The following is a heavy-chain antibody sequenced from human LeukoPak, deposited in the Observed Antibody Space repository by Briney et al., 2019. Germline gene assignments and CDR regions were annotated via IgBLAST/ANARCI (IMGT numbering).Heavy chain of an antibody. D-gene: IGHD3-9*01. CDR2: INTNTGNP. V-gene: IGHV7-4-1*02. Sequence: GASVKVSCKASGYTFTGYYMHWVRQAPGQGLEWMGWINTNTGNPTYAQGFTGRFVFSLDTSVSTAYLQISSLKAEDTAVYYCARDARYFDWLLYPHYYYMDVWGKGTTVTVSS. J-gene: IGHJ6*03. CDR3: ARDARYFDWLLYPHYYYMDV. CDR1: GYTFTGYY.